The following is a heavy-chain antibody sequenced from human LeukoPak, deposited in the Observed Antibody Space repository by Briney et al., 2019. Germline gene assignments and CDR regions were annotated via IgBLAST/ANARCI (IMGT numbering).Heavy chain of an antibody. D-gene: IGHD3-10*01. CDR1: GFTFSGYG. CDR2: ISYDGSNK. CDR3: ALEGYYGSGSYYPWGYYYYYGMDV. V-gene: IGHV3-30*03. J-gene: IGHJ6*02. Sequence: GGSPRLSCAASGFTFSGYGMHWVRQAPGKGLEWVAVISYDGSNKYYADSAKGRFTISRDNSKNTLYLQMNSLRAEDTAVYYCALEGYYGSGSYYPWGYYYYYGMDVWGQGATVTVSS.